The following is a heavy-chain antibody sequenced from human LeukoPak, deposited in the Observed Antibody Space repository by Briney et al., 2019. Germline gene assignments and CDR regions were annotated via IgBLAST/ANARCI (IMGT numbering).Heavy chain of an antibody. V-gene: IGHV4-59*10. CDR1: GGSFSGYY. CDR3: ARVDRGWEDTEDIVVVPAAQQDPGSYYYMDV. CDR2: IYTSGIISGNT. J-gene: IGHJ6*03. D-gene: IGHD2-2*01. Sequence: SETLSLTCAVYGGSFSGYYWSWIRQPPGKGLEWIGRIYTSGIISGNTNYNPSLKSRVTMSVDTSKNQFSLKLSSVTAADTAVYYCARVDRGWEDTEDIVVVPAAQQDPGSYYYMDVWGKGTTVTVSS.